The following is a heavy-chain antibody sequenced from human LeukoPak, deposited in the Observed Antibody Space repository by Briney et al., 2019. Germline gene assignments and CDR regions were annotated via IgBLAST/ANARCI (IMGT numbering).Heavy chain of an antibody. CDR1: GFAFSDYY. CDR2: ISSSSSYT. D-gene: IGHD6-13*01. V-gene: IGHV3-11*06. J-gene: IGHJ4*02. Sequence: PGRSLRLSCAASGFAFSDYYMSWIRQAPGKGLEWVSYISSSSSYTNYADSVTGRFTISRDKVKNSMYLQTNSLRAEDTAVYSCAREWIPYSRDDYWGQGTLVTVSS. CDR3: AREWIPYSRDDY.